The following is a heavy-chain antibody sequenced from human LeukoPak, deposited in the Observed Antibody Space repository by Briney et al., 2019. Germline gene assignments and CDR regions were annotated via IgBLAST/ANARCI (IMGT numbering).Heavy chain of an antibody. CDR1: GYSSSSYL. CDR2: IYPGDSDP. Sequence: GESLNFSCKGSGYSSSSYLIGWVRQMPGKGLEWMGMIYPGDSDPRYSPSFQGQVTFSADKSINTAHLHWSSLKASDTAMYYCATRGGGQMDRGIPNGFDLWGQGTMVTVSS. D-gene: IGHD2-2*03. CDR3: ATRGGGQMDRGIPNGFDL. V-gene: IGHV5-51*01. J-gene: IGHJ3*01.